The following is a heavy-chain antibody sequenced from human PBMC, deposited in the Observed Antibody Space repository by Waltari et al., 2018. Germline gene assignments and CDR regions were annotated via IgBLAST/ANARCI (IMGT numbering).Heavy chain of an antibody. CDR3: ARDQANFWSGYRSSDAFDI. J-gene: IGHJ3*02. CDR2: INPTSGGT. D-gene: IGHD3-3*01. CDR1: GYTFTGYY. Sequence: QVQLVQSGAEVKKPGASVKVSCKASGYTFTGYYMHWVRQAPGQGLEWMGRINPTSGGTNYAQKFQGRVTMTRDTSISTAYMELSRLRSDDTAVYYCARDQANFWSGYRSSDAFDIWGQGTMVTVSS. V-gene: IGHV1-2*06.